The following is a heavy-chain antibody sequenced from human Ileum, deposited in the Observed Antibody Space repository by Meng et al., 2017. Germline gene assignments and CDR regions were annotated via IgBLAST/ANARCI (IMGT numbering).Heavy chain of an antibody. Sequence: EVQVLESGGGLARPGGSLRLSCAASGFAFHDFGMIWVRQAPGMGLEWVALINGGGGLTYYADSVKGRFTISRDNSKNTLHLQMNSLRPDDTATYYCVRGVFDSWGQGTLVTVSS. V-gene: IGHV3-23*01. CDR3: VRGVFDS. J-gene: IGHJ5*01. CDR1: GFAFHDFG. CDR2: INGGGGLT.